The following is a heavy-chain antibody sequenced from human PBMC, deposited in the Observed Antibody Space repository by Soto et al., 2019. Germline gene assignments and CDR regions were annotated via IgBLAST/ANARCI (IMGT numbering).Heavy chain of an antibody. V-gene: IGHV3-33*01. CDR3: ARSDFGVVNPFDY. CDR1: GFTFSSYG. D-gene: IGHD3-3*01. CDR2: IWYDGSNK. J-gene: IGHJ4*02. Sequence: TGGPLRLSCAASGFTFSSYGMHWVRQAPGKGLEWVAVIWYDGSNKYYADSVKGRFTISRDNSKNTLYLQMNSLRAEDTAVYYCARSDFGVVNPFDYWGQGTLVTVSS.